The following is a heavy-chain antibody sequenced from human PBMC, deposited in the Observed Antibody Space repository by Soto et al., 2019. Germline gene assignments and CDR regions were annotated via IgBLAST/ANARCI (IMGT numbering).Heavy chain of an antibody. CDR1: GFTFSSYW. CDR2: IKEDGSEK. Sequence: EVQLVESGGGLVQPGGSLRLSCAASGFTFSSYWMTWVRQGPGGGLEWVANIKEDGSEKKYADSVKGRFTIYRDNAWNSLSLQMNSLKVEDTAVYFCARDISPTAGIIWYDAFHVWGQGTVVTVSS. D-gene: IGHD6-19*01. J-gene: IGHJ3*01. CDR3: ARDISPTAGIIWYDAFHV. V-gene: IGHV3-7*05.